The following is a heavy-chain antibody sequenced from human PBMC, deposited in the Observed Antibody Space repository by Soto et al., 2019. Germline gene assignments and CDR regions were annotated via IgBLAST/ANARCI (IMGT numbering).Heavy chain of an antibody. V-gene: IGHV3-23*01. CDR1: GFTFSSYA. D-gene: IGHD6-6*01. CDR3: AKDLRGFGSSSRVGEHYYYYGMDV. J-gene: IGHJ6*02. CDR2: ISGSGGST. Sequence: EVQLLESGGGLVQPGGSLRLSCAVSGFTFSSYAMSWVRQAPGKGLEWVSTISGSGGSTYYADSVKGRFTISRDNSKNTLFLQVNSLRAEDTAVYYCAKDLRGFGSSSRVGEHYYYYGMDVWGQGTTVTVSS.